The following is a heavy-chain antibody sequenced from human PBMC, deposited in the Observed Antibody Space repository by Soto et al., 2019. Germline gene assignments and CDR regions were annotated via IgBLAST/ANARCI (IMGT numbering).Heavy chain of an antibody. CDR2: LSFDGSHK. CDR3: AKDVEATAVINYSYGMDV. D-gene: IGHD6-25*01. J-gene: IGHJ6*02. V-gene: IGHV3-30*18. CDR1: GFTFSNYG. Sequence: QVQLVESGGGVVQPGRSLRLSCAASGFTFSNYGMHWVRQAPGKGLEWVAVLSFDGSHKYYADSVKGRFTISRDNSKNTFYLQMNSLRPEYTAAYYRAKDVEATAVINYSYGMDVWGQGTTVTVSS.